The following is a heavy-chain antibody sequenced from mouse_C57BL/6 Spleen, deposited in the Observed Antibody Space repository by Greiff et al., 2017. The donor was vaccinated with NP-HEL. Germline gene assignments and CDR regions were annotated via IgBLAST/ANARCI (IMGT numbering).Heavy chain of an antibody. J-gene: IGHJ4*01. V-gene: IGHV5-4*01. Sequence: EVKVVESGGGLVKPGGSLKLSCAASGFTFSSYAMSWVRQTPEKRLEWVATISDGGSYTYYPENVKGRFTISRDNAKNNLYLQMSHLKSEDTAMYYFARDRDYYGSSYDAMDYWGQGTSVTVSS. CDR1: GFTFSSYA. D-gene: IGHD1-1*01. CDR3: ARDRDYYGSSYDAMDY. CDR2: ISDGGSYT.